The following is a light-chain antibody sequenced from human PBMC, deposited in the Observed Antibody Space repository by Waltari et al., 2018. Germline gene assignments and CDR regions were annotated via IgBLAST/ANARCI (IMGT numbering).Light chain of an antibody. Sequence: QSALTQPASVSGSPGQSITIPCTGTSSDVGSSHFVSWYQQHPGKAPKLMIYEGTKRPSGVSNRFSGSKSGNTASLTISGVQTEDEADYYCCSYAGSRNLVFGGGTKLTVL. CDR3: CSYAGSRNLV. CDR1: SSDVGSSHF. V-gene: IGLV2-23*01. CDR2: EGT. J-gene: IGLJ2*01.